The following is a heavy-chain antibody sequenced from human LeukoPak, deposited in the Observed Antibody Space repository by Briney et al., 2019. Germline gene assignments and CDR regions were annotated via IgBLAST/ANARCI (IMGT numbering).Heavy chain of an antibody. CDR1: AFAFSSNW. V-gene: IGHV3-7*04. Sequence: PGGSLRLSCVASAFAFSSNWMSWVRHAPGKGLEWVASIKEDGSETYYVDSVKGRFTISRDNAKNSLYLQMNSLRAEDTAVYYCARDLHPRYYLPHYWGQGTLVTVSS. CDR2: IKEDGSET. D-gene: IGHD1-26*01. J-gene: IGHJ4*02. CDR3: ARDLHPRYYLPHY.